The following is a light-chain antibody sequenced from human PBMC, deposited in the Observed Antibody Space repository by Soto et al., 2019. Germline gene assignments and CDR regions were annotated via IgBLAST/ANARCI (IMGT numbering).Light chain of an antibody. CDR3: QQYGDWPLT. Sequence: EIVVTQSPATLSVSPGERATLSCRASQSVGNNFAWYQQKPGQAPRLLIFATSTRATGVPARFTGSGSGTEFTLTLSSLQSEDLAAYYCQQYGDWPLTFGGGAKVEIE. CDR2: ATS. J-gene: IGKJ4*01. V-gene: IGKV3-15*01. CDR1: QSVGNN.